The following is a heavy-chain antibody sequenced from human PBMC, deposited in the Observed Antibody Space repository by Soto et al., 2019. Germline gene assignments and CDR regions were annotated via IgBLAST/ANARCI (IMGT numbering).Heavy chain of an antibody. CDR3: ARGYSNSFDY. CDR1: GFIFSDYW. J-gene: IGHJ4*02. D-gene: IGHD6-6*01. Sequence: GGSLRLSCAASGFIFSDYWMNWVRQAPGKGLEWVANIKEDGGERYYVDSLKGRFTLSRDNARNSLYLQINSLRAEDTAIYYCARGYSNSFDYWGQGTLVTVSS. CDR2: IKEDGGER. V-gene: IGHV3-7*01.